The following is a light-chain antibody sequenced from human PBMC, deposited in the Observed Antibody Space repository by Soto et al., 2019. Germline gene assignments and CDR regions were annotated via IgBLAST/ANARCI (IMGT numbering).Light chain of an antibody. CDR2: EVS. CDR1: SSDVGGYNY. J-gene: IGLJ2*01. Sequence: QSVLTQPPSASGSPGQSVTISCTGTSSDVGGYNYVSWYQQHPGKAPKLVIYEVSKRPSGVPDRFSGSKSGNTASLTVSGRQAEDEADYYCSSYAGSNNLVFGGGTKVTVL. V-gene: IGLV2-8*01. CDR3: SSYAGSNNLV.